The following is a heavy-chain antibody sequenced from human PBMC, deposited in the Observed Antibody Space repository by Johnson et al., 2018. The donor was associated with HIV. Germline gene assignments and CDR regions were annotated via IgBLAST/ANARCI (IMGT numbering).Heavy chain of an antibody. CDR1: GFTFSSYA. CDR3: ATGFGPAFEM. J-gene: IGHJ3*02. V-gene: IGHV3-15*01. CDR2: IKSKTDGGTT. D-gene: IGHD3-16*01. Sequence: EVQLVESGGGLVKPGGSLRLSCAASGFTFSSYAMHWVRQAPGKGLEWVGRIKSKTDGGTTDHAAPVKGRFSISRDDSKNTLYLQMNSLKTEDTAVYYCATGFGPAFEMWGQGTMVTVSS.